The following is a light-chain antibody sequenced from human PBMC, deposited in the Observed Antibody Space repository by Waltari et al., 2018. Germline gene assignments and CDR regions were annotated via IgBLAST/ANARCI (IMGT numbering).Light chain of an antibody. V-gene: IGLV3-25*03. CDR1: VLADKY. Sequence: SSDLTQTPSISVSPGQTAIITCSGDVLADKYIYWFQKKSGQAPVAVICRNHGTPPDAPALFSGADSRTTATLTIIGVQPEDEADYFCQTVDDTGNYVLFGGGTKLTVL. CDR3: QTVDDTGNYVL. CDR2: RNH. J-gene: IGLJ3*02.